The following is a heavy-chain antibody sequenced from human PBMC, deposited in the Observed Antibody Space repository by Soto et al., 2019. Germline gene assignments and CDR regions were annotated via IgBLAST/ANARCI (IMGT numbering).Heavy chain of an antibody. CDR3: ARDRVARDGYCFDY. D-gene: IGHD5-12*01. V-gene: IGHV3-53*01. CDR2: FVDNSNI. J-gene: IGHJ4*02. CDR1: GVSVIGNN. Sequence: GGSLRLSCAASGVSVIGNNVGWFRQAPGKGLEWVLLFVDNSNIYYADSVKDRFTISRDNSKNTVYLQMNSLRPEDTAVYYCARDRVARDGYCFDYWGQGALVTVYS.